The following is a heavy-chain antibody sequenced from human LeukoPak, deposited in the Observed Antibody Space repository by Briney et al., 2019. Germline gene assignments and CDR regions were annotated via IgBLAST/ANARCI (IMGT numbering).Heavy chain of an antibody. CDR3: ALGGVVVVAANNWFDP. CDR2: IIPIFGIA. V-gene: IGHV1-69*10. Sequence: ASVKVSCKASGYTFTSYGISWVRQAPGQGLEWMGWIIPIFGIANYAQKFQGRVTITADKSTSTAYMELSSLRSEDTAVYYCALGGVVVVAANNWFDPWGQGTLVTVSS. D-gene: IGHD2-15*01. CDR1: GYTFTSYG. J-gene: IGHJ5*02.